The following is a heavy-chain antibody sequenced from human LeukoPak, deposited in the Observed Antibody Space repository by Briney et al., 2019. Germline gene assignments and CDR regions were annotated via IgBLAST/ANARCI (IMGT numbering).Heavy chain of an antibody. CDR1: GGSISSGGYS. V-gene: IGHV4-30-2*01. D-gene: IGHD6-6*01. Sequence: SQTLSLTCAVSGGSISSGGYSWSWIRQPPGKGLEWIGYIYHSGSTYYNPSLKSRVTISVDRSKNQFSLKLSSVTAADTAVYYCARTSIAARRANAFDIWGQGTLVTVSS. J-gene: IGHJ4*02. CDR2: IYHSGST. CDR3: ARTSIAARRANAFDI.